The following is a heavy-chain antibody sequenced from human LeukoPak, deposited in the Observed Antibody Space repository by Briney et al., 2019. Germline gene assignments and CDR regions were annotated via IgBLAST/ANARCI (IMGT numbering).Heavy chain of an antibody. Sequence: GGSLRLSCAASGFTCSNYAMSWVRQAPGKGLEWVSGISSSGGSTYSAGSVKGRFTISRDNAKSTLYVQMNSLRAEDTAVYYCAKDHYSNYGYFDYWGQGTLVTVSS. CDR1: GFTCSNYA. CDR3: AKDHYSNYGYFDY. V-gene: IGHV3-23*01. J-gene: IGHJ4*02. D-gene: IGHD4-11*01. CDR2: ISSSGGST.